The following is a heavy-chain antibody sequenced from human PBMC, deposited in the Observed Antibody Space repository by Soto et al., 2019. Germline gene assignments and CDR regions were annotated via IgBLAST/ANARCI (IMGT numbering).Heavy chain of an antibody. Sequence: EVQLLESGGGLVQPGGSLRLSCAASGFTFSSYGMSWVRQAPGKGLEWVSVIYANGGTTYYADSVKGRFTISRDNSKNLLFLQMNSLRAEDMAIYFCAKAPSPYHPWYFDVWGRGTLVLVSS. CDR2: IYANGGTT. CDR1: GFTFSSYG. CDR3: AKAPSPYHPWYFDV. D-gene: IGHD2-21*01. V-gene: IGHV3-23*01. J-gene: IGHJ2*01.